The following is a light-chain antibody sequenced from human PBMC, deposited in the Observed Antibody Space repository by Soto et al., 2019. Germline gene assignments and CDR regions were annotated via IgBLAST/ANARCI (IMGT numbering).Light chain of an antibody. Sequence: DIQMTQSPSTLSASVGDRVTITCRASQSLNSWLAWYQQKPGKAPKLLIYKASSLESGVPSRFSGSGSGPEFTLTISSLQPDDFATYYCLHYTTSFRTFGQGTKVEIK. CDR2: KAS. CDR3: LHYTTSFRT. V-gene: IGKV1-5*03. J-gene: IGKJ1*01. CDR1: QSLNSW.